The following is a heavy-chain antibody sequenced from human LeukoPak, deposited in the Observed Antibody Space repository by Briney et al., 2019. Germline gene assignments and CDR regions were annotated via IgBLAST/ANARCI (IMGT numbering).Heavy chain of an antibody. J-gene: IGHJ4*02. CDR3: AGSSGWPYYFDY. CDR2: IYPGDSDT. Sequence: GESLKISCKGSGHSFTNYWIGWVRQMPGQGLEWMGIIYPGDSDTRYSPSFQGQVTISADKSISTAYLQWSSLKASDTAMFCCAGSSGWPYYFDYWGQGTLVTVSS. V-gene: IGHV5-51*01. D-gene: IGHD6-19*01. CDR1: GHSFTNYW.